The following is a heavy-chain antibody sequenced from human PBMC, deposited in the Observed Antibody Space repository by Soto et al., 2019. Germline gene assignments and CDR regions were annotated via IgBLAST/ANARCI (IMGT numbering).Heavy chain of an antibody. CDR3: ARHYRVDIAARLHYYYYMDV. Sequence: SETLSLTCTVSGGSISSYYWGWIRQPPGKGLEWIGSIYYSGSTYYNPSLKSRVTISVDTSKNQFSLKLSSVTAADTAVYYGARHYRVDIAARLHYYYYMDVWGKGTTVTVSS. D-gene: IGHD6-6*01. CDR1: GGSISSYY. J-gene: IGHJ6*03. V-gene: IGHV4-39*01. CDR2: IYYSGST.